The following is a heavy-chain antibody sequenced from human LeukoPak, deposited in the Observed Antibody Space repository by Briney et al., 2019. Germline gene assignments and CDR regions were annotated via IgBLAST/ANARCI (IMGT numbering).Heavy chain of an antibody. CDR3: AKDRYYDILTGTLISFDY. V-gene: IGHV3-23*01. Sequence: GGSLRLSCAASGFTFSSYAMSWVRQAPGKGLEWVSAISGSGGSTYYADSVKGRFTISRDNSKNTLYLQMNSLRAEDTAVYYCAKDRYYDILTGTLISFDYWAQEPLVTVPS. CDR2: ISGSGGST. D-gene: IGHD3-9*01. J-gene: IGHJ4*02. CDR1: GFTFSSYA.